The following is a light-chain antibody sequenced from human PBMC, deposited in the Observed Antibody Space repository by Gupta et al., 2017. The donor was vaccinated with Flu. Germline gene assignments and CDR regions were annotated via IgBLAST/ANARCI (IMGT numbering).Light chain of an antibody. CDR2: DVT. CDR1: SSDIGAYYY. J-gene: IGLJ3*02. CDR3: CSYAGSFTWV. V-gene: IGLV2-11*01. Sequence: QSALSQPRPVPGSPGQSVTTSCTGISSDIGAYYYVSWYQQHPLKATRFLLYDVTKRPSGVPDRFSGSKSGTTASLTISGLQAEEEADYYCCSYAGSFTWVFGGGTKVTV.